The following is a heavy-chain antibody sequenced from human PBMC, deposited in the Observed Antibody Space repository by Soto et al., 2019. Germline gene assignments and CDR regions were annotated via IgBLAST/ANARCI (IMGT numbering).Heavy chain of an antibody. CDR2: ISYSGST. J-gene: IGHJ4*02. Sequence: QVQLQASGPGLVKPSETLSLTCTVSGGSISSYYWSWIRQPPGKGLEWIGYISYSGSTNYNPSLKSRVTISVDTSKNQFSLKLSSVTAADTAVYYCARRGRRDNNWNDFDYWGQGTLVTVSS. CDR3: ARRGRRDNNWNDFDY. D-gene: IGHD1-1*01. CDR1: GGSISSYY. V-gene: IGHV4-59*08.